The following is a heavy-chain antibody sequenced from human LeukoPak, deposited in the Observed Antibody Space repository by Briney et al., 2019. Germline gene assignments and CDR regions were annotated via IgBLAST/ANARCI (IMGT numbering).Heavy chain of an antibody. CDR3: ARDGATRRSYYSS. J-gene: IGHJ4*02. Sequence: ASVKLSCKSSGYTFTSYGISWVRHPPGQGLEWMGWISAYNGNTNYAQKLQGRVTMTTDTSTSTAYMELRSLRSDDTAVYYCARDGATRRSYYSSWGQGTLVTVPS. CDR2: ISAYNGNT. D-gene: IGHD6-13*01. CDR1: GYTFTSYG. V-gene: IGHV1-18*01.